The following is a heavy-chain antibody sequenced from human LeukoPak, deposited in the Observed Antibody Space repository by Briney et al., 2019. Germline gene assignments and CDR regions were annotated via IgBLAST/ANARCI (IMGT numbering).Heavy chain of an antibody. CDR2: IWYDGSNK. V-gene: IGHV3-33*01. CDR3: AGDRRRYSYGHLDY. CDR1: GFTFSSNG. J-gene: IGHJ4*02. D-gene: IGHD5-18*01. Sequence: GRSLRLSCAASGFTFSSNGMHWVRQAPGKGLEWVTVIWYDGSNKYYADSVKGRFTISRDNSKNTLYLQMNSLRAEDTAVYYCAGDRRRYSYGHLDYGGQGTLVTLPS.